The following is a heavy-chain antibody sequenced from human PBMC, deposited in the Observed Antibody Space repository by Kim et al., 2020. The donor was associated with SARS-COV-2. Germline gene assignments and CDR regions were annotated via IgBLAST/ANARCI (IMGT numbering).Heavy chain of an antibody. CDR2: ISRNGGST. CDR1: GFTFSSYA. J-gene: IGHJ5*02. D-gene: IGHD1-26*01. Sequence: GGSLRLSCAASGFTFSSYAMHWVRQAPGKGLEYVSAISRNGGSTYYADSVKGRFTISRDNSKNTLYLQMGSLRAEDMAVYYCARAAGGGYSGGPFDPCGQGTLVTVSS. V-gene: IGHV3-64*02. CDR3: ARAAGGGYSGGPFDP.